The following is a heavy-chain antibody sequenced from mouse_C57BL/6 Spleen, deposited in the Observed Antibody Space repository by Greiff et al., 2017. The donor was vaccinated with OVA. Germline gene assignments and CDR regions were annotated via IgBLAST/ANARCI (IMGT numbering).Heavy chain of an antibody. V-gene: IGHV6-6*01. CDR3: TRGDGGGYSYAMDY. J-gene: IGHJ4*01. CDR2: IRNKANNHAT. D-gene: IGHD1-1*02. Sequence: EVKLMESGGGLVQPGGSMKLSCAASGFTFSDAWMDWVRQSPEKGLEWVAEIRNKANNHATYYAESVKGRFTISRDDSKSSVYLQMNSLRAEDTGIYYCTRGDGGGYSYAMDYWGQRTSVTVSS. CDR1: GFTFSDAW.